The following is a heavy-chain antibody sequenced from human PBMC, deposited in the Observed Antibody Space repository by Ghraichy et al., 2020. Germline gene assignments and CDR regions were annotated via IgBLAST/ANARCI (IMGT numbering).Heavy chain of an antibody. Sequence: SQTLSLTCTVSGGSISSSSYYWGWIRQPPGKGLEWIGSIYYSGSTYYNPSLKSRVTISVDTSKNQFSLKLSSVTAADTAVYYCARVGYDILTGSSLHIDYWGQGTLVTVSS. D-gene: IGHD3-9*01. J-gene: IGHJ4*02. CDR3: ARVGYDILTGSSLHIDY. V-gene: IGHV4-39*07. CDR1: GGSISSSSYY. CDR2: IYYSGST.